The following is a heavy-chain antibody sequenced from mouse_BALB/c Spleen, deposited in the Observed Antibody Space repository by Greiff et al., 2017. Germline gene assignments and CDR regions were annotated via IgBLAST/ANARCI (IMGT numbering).Heavy chain of an antibody. CDR1: GFSLTSYG. J-gene: IGHJ3*01. Sequence: VQRVESGPGLVAPSQSLSITCTVSGFSLTSYGVHWVRQPPGKGLEWLGVIWAGGSTNYNSALMSRLSISKDNSKSQVFLKMNSLQTDDTAMYYCAREGDGYSFAYWGQGTLVTVSA. D-gene: IGHD2-3*01. CDR2: IWAGGST. V-gene: IGHV2-9*02. CDR3: AREGDGYSFAY.